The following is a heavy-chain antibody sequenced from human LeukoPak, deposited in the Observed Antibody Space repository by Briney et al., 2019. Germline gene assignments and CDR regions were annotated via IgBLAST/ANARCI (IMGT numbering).Heavy chain of an antibody. CDR1: GYTFTGYY. V-gene: IGHV1-2*02. D-gene: IGHD2-15*01. J-gene: IGHJ4*02. CDR2: INPNSGGT. Sequence: ASVKVSCKASGYTFTGYYMHWVRQAPGQGLEWMGWINPNSGGTNYAQKFQGRVTMTRDTSISTAYMELSRLRSDDTAVYYCARDNGNLLFFNYFDYWGQGTLVTVSS. CDR3: ARDNGNLLFFNYFDY.